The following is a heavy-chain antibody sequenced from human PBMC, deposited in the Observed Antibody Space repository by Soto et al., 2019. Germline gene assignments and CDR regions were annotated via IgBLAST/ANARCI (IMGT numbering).Heavy chain of an antibody. V-gene: IGHV3-7*01. Sequence: PGGSLRLSCAASGFTFTNSWLAWVRQAPGKGLKWVANIKPDGSAKNYVDSMKGRIAVSRDNAKKSLYLELNRLRVEDTAMYYCARDDHF. J-gene: IGHJ2*01. CDR2: IKPDGSAK. CDR1: GFTFTNSW. CDR3: ARDDHF.